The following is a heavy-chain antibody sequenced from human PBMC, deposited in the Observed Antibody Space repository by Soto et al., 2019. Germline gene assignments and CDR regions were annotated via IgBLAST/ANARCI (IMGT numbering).Heavy chain of an antibody. D-gene: IGHD1-26*01. CDR1: GFTFSNAW. V-gene: IGHV3-15*07. J-gene: IGHJ4*02. Sequence: EVQLVESGGGLVKPGGSLRLSCAASGFTFSNAWMNWVRQAPGKGLEWVGGIKSKTDGGTTDYAAPVKGRFTISRDDSKNTLYLQMNSLKTEDTAVYYCTTGAERSYWLGFDYWGQGTLVTVSS. CDR2: IKSKTDGGTT. CDR3: TTGAERSYWLGFDY.